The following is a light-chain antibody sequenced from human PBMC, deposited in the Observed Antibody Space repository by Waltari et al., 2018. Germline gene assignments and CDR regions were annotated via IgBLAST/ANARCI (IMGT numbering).Light chain of an antibody. CDR1: SSHFGAGSD. CDR3: QSFDRSLRGWV. J-gene: IGLJ3*02. Sequence: FVLTQPPSVSRTPGQRVTISCTGSSSHFGAGSDVFWDQRLPGTAPKLLIYLNTNRPSGVPDRFSGSRSGTSASLAISGLQIDDEGDYYCQSFDRSLRGWVFGGGTKLTVL. CDR2: LNT. V-gene: IGLV1-40*01.